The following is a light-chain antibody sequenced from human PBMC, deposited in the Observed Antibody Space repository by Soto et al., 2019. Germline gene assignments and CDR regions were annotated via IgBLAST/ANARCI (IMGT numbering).Light chain of an antibody. CDR3: QQYNSYSGT. J-gene: IGKJ1*01. CDR1: QGIRND. V-gene: IGKV1-5*03. Sequence: IQMTQSPSSLSASVVDRVTITCRAIQGIRNDLGWYQQKPGKAPKLLIYKASSLESGVPSRFSGSGSGTEFTLTISSLQPDDFATYYCQQYNSYSGTFGQGTKVDIK. CDR2: KAS.